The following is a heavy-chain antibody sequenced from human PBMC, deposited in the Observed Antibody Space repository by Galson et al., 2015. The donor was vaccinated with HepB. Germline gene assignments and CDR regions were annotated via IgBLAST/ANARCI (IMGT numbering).Heavy chain of an antibody. CDR1: GFTFSSYA. Sequence: SLRLSCAASGFTFSSYAMYWVRQAPGKGLEWVSAISGCGGSTYYADSVKGRFTISRDNSKNTLYLQMSNLRAEDTAVYYCAEDRNEWLQPTLDYWGQGTLVTVSS. CDR3: AEDRNEWLQPTLDY. CDR2: ISGCGGST. D-gene: IGHD5-24*01. J-gene: IGHJ4*02. V-gene: IGHV3-23*01.